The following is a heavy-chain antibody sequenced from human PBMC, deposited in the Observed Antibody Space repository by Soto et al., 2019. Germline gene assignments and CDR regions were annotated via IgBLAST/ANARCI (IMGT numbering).Heavy chain of an antibody. J-gene: IGHJ4*02. CDR2: IYPRDSDT. CDR1: GYSFTSNW. D-gene: IGHD3-22*01. V-gene: IGHV5-51*01. CDR3: ARLQGYYDTSGYSVADY. Sequence: PGESLKISCKGSGYSFTSNWIGWVRQRPGKGLEWMGIIYPRDSDTRYSPSFQGQVTISVDKSITPAYLQWTSLKASDTAMYYCARLQGYYDTSGYSVADYWGQGTLVTVSS.